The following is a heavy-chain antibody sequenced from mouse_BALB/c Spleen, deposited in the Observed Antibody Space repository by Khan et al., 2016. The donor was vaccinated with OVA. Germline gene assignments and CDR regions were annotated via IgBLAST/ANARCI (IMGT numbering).Heavy chain of an antibody. D-gene: IGHD2-10*02. CDR2: FSTYYGDT. Sequence: QVQLQQSGAELVRPGVSVKISCKGSGYTFTDFVMHWVKQSHAKSLEWIGVFSTYYGDTTHNQKFKGKATMTVDKSSSTAYMELARLTSEDSAVYYCVRGRGEYGFAYWGQGTLVTVSA. J-gene: IGHJ3*01. CDR1: GYTFTDFV. V-gene: IGHV1S137*01. CDR3: VRGRGEYGFAY.